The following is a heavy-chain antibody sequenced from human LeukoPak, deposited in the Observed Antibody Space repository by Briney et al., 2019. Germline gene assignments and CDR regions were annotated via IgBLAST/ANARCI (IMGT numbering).Heavy chain of an antibody. CDR1: GGSISSYY. CDR2: IYYSGST. Sequence: SSETLSLTCTVSGGSISSYYWSWIRQPPGKGLEWIGYIYYSGSTNYNPSLKSRVTISVDTSKNQFSLKLSSVTAADTAVYYCARGRSPYQYNWFDPWGQGTLVTVSS. J-gene: IGHJ5*02. CDR3: ARGRSPYQYNWFDP. D-gene: IGHD2-21*01. V-gene: IGHV4-59*01.